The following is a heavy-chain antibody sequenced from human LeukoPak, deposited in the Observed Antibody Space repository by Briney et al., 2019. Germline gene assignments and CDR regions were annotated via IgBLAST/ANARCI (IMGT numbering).Heavy chain of an antibody. CDR2: ISVYNGNT. D-gene: IGHD1-26*01. V-gene: IGHV1-18*04. Sequence: GESLKISCKGSGYTFTSYGISWVRQAPGQGLEWMGWISVYNGNTSYAQKLQGRVTMTTDTSTSTAYMELRSLRSDDTAVYYCARVTSGSYAGPYYYYYMDVWGKGTTVTVSS. CDR3: ARVTSGSYAGPYYYYYMDV. J-gene: IGHJ6*03. CDR1: GYTFTSYG.